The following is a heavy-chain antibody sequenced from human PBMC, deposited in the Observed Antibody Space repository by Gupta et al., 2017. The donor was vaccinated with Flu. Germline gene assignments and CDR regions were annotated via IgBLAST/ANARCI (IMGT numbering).Heavy chain of an antibody. V-gene: IGHV3-30-3*01. CDR3: AREMRNAYDSFDY. CDR2: IAYDGSNE. Sequence: QEQLLASGGGVFQPGKSLSLSFVVSGFTSRSYSIHWVRQAPGKGLEWLAFIAYDGSNENYADSVKGRLSVFRDNSKNTVFLQMTSLRPEDTAVYYCAREMRNAYDSFDYWGQGTLVTVSS. J-gene: IGHJ4*02. CDR1: GFTSRSYS. D-gene: IGHD3-16*01.